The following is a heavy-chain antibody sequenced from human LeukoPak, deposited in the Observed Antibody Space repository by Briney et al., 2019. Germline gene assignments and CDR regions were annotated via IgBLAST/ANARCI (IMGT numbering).Heavy chain of an antibody. J-gene: IGHJ4*02. V-gene: IGHV3-30*07. Sequence: PGGSLRLSCAASGFTFSSYAMNWVRQAPGKGLEWVSIISSGGSYTYYADSVKGRFTISRDNSKNTPYLQLNSLRTEDTAVYYWARDSTYYYASGSAGPHYFDNWGQGTLVTVSS. CDR1: GFTFSSYA. D-gene: IGHD3-10*01. CDR3: ARDSTYYYASGSAGPHYFDN. CDR2: ISSGGSYT.